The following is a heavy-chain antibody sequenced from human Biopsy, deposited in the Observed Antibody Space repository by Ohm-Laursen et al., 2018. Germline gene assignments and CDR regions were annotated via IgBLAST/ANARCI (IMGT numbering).Heavy chain of an antibody. CDR1: GGSISSGGSY. V-gene: IGHV4-31*01. CDR3: ARGMRSSGWPFFDY. CDR2: IFNSANT. Sequence: SQTLSLTCTVSGGSISSGGSYWSWIRQRPGKGLEWIGYIFNSANTYYNPSLKNLITISGDTSKNQFSLKLDSVTAADTAVYYCARGMRSSGWPFFDYWGQGILVTVSS. D-gene: IGHD6-19*01. J-gene: IGHJ4*02.